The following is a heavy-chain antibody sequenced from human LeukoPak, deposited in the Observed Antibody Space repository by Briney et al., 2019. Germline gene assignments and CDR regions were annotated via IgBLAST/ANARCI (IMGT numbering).Heavy chain of an antibody. J-gene: IGHJ5*02. D-gene: IGHD1-26*01. Sequence: RGESLKISCKASGHSFTNHWIGWVRQMPGTGLEWVGIINFGDSETLYSPSFQGQVTISLDKSISTTYLQWRSLKASDTATYYCATRPYAGSPNWYDPWGQGTLVTVSS. V-gene: IGHV5-51*01. CDR1: GHSFTNHW. CDR2: INFGDSET. CDR3: ATRPYAGSPNWYDP.